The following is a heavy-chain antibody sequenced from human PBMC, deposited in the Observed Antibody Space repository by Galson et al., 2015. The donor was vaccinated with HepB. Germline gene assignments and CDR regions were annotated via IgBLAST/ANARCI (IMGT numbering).Heavy chain of an antibody. CDR1: GYTFTSYG. CDR2: ISAYNGHT. CDR3: ARALFRTPTAAGMVSGAY. V-gene: IGHV1-18*04. J-gene: IGHJ4*02. D-gene: IGHD6-13*01. Sequence: SVKVSCKASGYTFTSYGFSWVRQAPGQGLEWMGWISAYNGHTNYTQKLQGRVTMTTDTSTSTAYTELRSLRSDDTAVYYCARALFRTPTAAGMVSGAYWGQGTLVTVSS.